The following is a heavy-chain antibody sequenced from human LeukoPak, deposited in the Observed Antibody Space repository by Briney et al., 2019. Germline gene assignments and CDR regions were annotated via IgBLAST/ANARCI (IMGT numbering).Heavy chain of an antibody. CDR1: GYIFTNYW. D-gene: IGHD2-2*02. V-gene: IGHV5-51*01. CDR2: IYPGDSDT. Sequence: GDSLKIFCKGSGYIFTNYWIAWVRQMPGKGLEWMGTIYPGDSDTRYSPSLQGQVTISADKSISTAYLQWSSLKASDTAMYYCARHSCSSTSCYKYYYGMDVWGQGTTVTVSS. J-gene: IGHJ6*02. CDR3: ARHSCSSTSCYKYYYGMDV.